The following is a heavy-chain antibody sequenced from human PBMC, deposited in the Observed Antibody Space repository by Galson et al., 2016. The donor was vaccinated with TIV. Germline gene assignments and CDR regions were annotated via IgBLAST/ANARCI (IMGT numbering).Heavy chain of an antibody. CDR1: GASIATSSNY. D-gene: IGHD3-3*01. Sequence: SETLSLTCSVSGASIATSSNYWVWIRQPPGKGLEWIGTIFHSGNTWYNPSLKSRVSRSIDRSKNQFSLRLSSVTAADTAVYYCARVFLPYYYAMDVWGQGTAVTVSS. J-gene: IGHJ6*02. CDR2: IFHSGNT. V-gene: IGHV4-39*07. CDR3: ARVFLPYYYAMDV.